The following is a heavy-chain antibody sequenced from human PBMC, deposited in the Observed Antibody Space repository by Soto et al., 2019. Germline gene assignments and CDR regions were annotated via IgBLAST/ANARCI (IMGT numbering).Heavy chain of an antibody. J-gene: IGHJ6*02. CDR3: ARDGEGNWNYYYSGMHX. CDR2: IYTSGST. V-gene: IGHV4-4*07. Sequence: AETLSLTCTVSGGSISSYYWSWIRQPAGKGLEWIGRIYTSGSTNYNTSLKSRVTMSVDTSKNQFSLKLSSVTAADTAVYYCARDGEGNWNYYYSGMHXWGQGTMVTVS. CDR1: GGSISSYY. D-gene: IGHD1-1*01.